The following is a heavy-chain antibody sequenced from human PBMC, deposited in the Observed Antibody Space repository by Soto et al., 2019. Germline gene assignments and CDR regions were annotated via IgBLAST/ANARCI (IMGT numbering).Heavy chain of an antibody. CDR2: ISYDGSNT. Sequence: QVQLVESGGGVVQPGRSLRLSCAASGFTFSSYGMHWVRQAPGKGLEWVAVISYDGSNTYYADSVKGRFTISRDNSKNTLYLQLNSQRAEDTAVYYCAKCFPPESGSSRPSYYYGMDVWGQGTTVTVSS. J-gene: IGHJ6*02. CDR1: GFTFSSYG. D-gene: IGHD1-26*01. V-gene: IGHV3-30*18. CDR3: AKCFPPESGSSRPSYYYGMDV.